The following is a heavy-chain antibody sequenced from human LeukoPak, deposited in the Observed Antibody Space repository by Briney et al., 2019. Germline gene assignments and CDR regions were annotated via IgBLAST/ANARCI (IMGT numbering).Heavy chain of an antibody. CDR3: ASYGSGSYSDGMDV. Sequence: GGSLRLSCAASGFTFSSYAMSWVRQAPGKGLEWVSAIIGSGGSTYYAASVKGRFTISRDNSKNTLYLQMNSLGAEDTAVYYCASYGSGSYSDGMDVWGQGTTVTVSS. CDR2: IIGSGGST. J-gene: IGHJ6*02. V-gene: IGHV3-23*01. CDR1: GFTFSSYA. D-gene: IGHD3-10*01.